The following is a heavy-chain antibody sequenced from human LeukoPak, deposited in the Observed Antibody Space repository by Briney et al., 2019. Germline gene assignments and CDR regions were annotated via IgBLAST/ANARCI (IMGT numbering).Heavy chain of an antibody. CDR1: GYTFTGYY. CDR2: INPNSGGT. J-gene: IGHJ4*02. V-gene: IGHV1-2*02. CDR3: ARDRNQYYSPQGVDY. D-gene: IGHD3-10*01. Sequence: ASVKVSCKASGYTFTGYYMHWVRQAPGQGLEWMGWINPNSGGTNYAQKLQGRVTMTTDTSTSTAYMELRSLRSDDTAVYYCARDRNQYYSPQGVDYWGQGTLVTVSS.